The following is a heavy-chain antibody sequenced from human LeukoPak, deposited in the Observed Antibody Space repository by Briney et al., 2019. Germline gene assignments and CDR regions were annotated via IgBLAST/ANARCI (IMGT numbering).Heavy chain of an antibody. V-gene: IGHV4-39*01. CDR1: GGSISSGSYY. CDR3: ARHHSALNWFDP. D-gene: IGHD2-15*01. CDR2: IYHSGIT. J-gene: IGHJ5*02. Sequence: PSETLSLTCTVSGGSISSGSYYWDWIRQAPGKGLEWIGKIYHSGITYYNPSLKSRVTMSVDTSKNHFSLKLNSLTAADTAVYYCARHHSALNWFDPWGQGTLVTVSS.